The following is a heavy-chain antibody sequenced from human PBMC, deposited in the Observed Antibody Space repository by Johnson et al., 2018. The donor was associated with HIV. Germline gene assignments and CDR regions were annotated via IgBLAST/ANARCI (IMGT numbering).Heavy chain of an antibody. CDR3: ASGEDYGGNYGALEI. CDR2: ISYDGSNK. CDR1: GFTFSSYA. V-gene: IGHV3-30-3*01. Sequence: QVQLVESGGGVVQPGRSLRLSCAASGFTFSSYAMHWVRQAPGKGLEWVAVISYDGSNKYYADSVKGRFTISRDNSKNTLYLQVNGLRVEDTAVFYCASGEDYGGNYGALEIWGQGTMVTVSS. J-gene: IGHJ3*02. D-gene: IGHD4-23*01.